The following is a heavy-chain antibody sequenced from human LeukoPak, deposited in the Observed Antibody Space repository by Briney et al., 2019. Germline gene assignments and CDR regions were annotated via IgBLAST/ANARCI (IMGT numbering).Heavy chain of an antibody. CDR3: ARGGVYGSGSRPQPRGGRHYMDV. CDR2: INPSGDFR. CDR1: GYTFGTHW. J-gene: IGHJ6*03. D-gene: IGHD3-10*01. V-gene: IGHV1-46*01. Sequence: ASVKVSCKPSGYTFGTHWMHWVRQAPGQGLEWMAIINPSGDFRSYAQKFQGRVTVTRDMSTSTAYMELSSLRSEDTAVYYCARGGVYGSGSRPQPRGGRHYMDVWGKGTTVTISS.